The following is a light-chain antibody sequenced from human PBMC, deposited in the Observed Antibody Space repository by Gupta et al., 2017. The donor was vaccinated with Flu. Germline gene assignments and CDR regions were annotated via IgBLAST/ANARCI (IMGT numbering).Light chain of an antibody. CDR3: SSYTRSSTVV. CDR1: SSDVGAFNR. Sequence: QSALTQPPSVSGSPGQSVIILCTGTSSDVGAFNRVSWYQQPPGTAPKLMIYEVTNRPSGVPDRFSGSKSGNTASLTISGLQAEDEANYYCSSYTRSSTVVFGGGTKLTVL. V-gene: IGLV2-18*02. CDR2: EVT. J-gene: IGLJ2*01.